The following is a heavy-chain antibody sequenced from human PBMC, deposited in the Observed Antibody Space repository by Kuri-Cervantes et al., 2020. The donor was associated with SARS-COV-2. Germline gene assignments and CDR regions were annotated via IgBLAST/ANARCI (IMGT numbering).Heavy chain of an antibody. CDR1: GYTFSNYG. D-gene: IGHD3-3*01. V-gene: IGHV1-18*01. J-gene: IGHJ4*02. Sequence: ASVKVSCKASGYTFSNYGINWVRQAPGRGLEWMGWIRGYNKDMKYAQKFQGRVTMTEDTSTDTAYMELSSLRSEDTAVYYCATHAAIFGVVLPDYWGQGTLVTVSS. CDR3: ATHAAIFGVVLPDY. CDR2: IRGYNKDM.